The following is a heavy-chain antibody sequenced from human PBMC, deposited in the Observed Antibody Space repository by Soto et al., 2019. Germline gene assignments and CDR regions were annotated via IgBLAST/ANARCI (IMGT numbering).Heavy chain of an antibody. D-gene: IGHD6-13*01. CDR1: GYTFTDYA. CDR3: ARDSQYSTSWQRFDS. V-gene: IGHV1-18*01. CDR2: VNTYNGNP. J-gene: IGHJ4*02. Sequence: QVPLVQSGVEVKKPGASVKVSCKASGYTFTDYAISWVRQAPGRGLEGMGGVNTYNGNPNYAQIYQGRATMTTDTSTAPAYMELRSLNSDDSAVYYCARDSQYSTSWQRFDSWGQGTLVTVSS.